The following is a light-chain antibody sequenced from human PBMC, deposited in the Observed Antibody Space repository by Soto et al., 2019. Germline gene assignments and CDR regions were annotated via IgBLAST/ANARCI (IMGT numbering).Light chain of an antibody. CDR1: QSVSSSY. J-gene: IGKJ4*01. CDR3: QQRSNWPLT. Sequence: EIVLTQSPGTLSLSPGDRATLSCRASQSVSSSYLAWYQQKPGQAPRLIIYGASSRATGIPARFSGSGSGTDFTLTISSLEPEDVAVYYCQQRSNWPLTLGGGTKVDIK. CDR2: GAS. V-gene: IGKV3D-20*02.